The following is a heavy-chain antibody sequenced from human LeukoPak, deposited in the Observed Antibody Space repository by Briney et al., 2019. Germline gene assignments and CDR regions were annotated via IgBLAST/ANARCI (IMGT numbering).Heavy chain of an antibody. J-gene: IGHJ4*02. D-gene: IGHD6-13*01. CDR1: GFTYSSYA. Sequence: GGSLRLSCAASGFTYSSYAMSWVRWVRQAPGKGLEWVSVISGSGGSTYYADSVKGRFTISRDNSKNTLYVQMNSLRAEDTAVYYCAKAIGAAGWPFDYWGQGTVVTVSS. CDR2: ISGSGGST. CDR3: AKAIGAAGWPFDY. V-gene: IGHV3-23*01.